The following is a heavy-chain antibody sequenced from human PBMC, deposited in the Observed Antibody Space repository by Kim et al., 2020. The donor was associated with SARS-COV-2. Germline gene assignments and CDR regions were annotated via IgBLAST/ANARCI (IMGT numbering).Heavy chain of an antibody. J-gene: IGHJ1*01. Sequence: GGSLRLSCAASGFTFSSYGMHWVRQAPGKGLEWVAVIWYDGSNKYYADSVKGRFTISRDNSKNTLYLQMNSLRAEDTAVYYCARDLCSGGSCPIQHWGQGTLVTVSS. D-gene: IGHD2-15*01. CDR2: IWYDGSNK. CDR3: ARDLCSGGSCPIQH. V-gene: IGHV3-33*01. CDR1: GFTFSSYG.